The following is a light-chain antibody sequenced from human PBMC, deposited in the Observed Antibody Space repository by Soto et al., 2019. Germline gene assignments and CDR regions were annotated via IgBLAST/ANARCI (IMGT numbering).Light chain of an antibody. CDR1: SSDVGGYNY. J-gene: IGLJ1*01. V-gene: IGLV2-8*01. CDR2: EVD. Sequence: QSALTQPPSASGSPGQSVTISCTGTSSDVGGYNYVSWYQHHPGKAPKLIIYEVDERPSGVPDRFSGSKSGNTASLTVSGLQVEDEADYYCSSYVGSNNFPYVFGTGTKLTVL. CDR3: SSYVGSNNFPYV.